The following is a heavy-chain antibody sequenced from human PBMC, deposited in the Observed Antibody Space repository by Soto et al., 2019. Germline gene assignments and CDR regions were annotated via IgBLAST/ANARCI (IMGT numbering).Heavy chain of an antibody. Sequence: QVQPVQSGAEVKKPGSSVKVSCKASGGTFSSYTISWVRQAPGQGLEWMGRIIPILGIANYAQKFQGRVTITADKSTSTAYMELSSLRSEDTAVYYCARDKGYSSPEYGMDVWGQGTTVTVSS. V-gene: IGHV1-69*08. CDR1: GGTFSSYT. CDR3: ARDKGYSSPEYGMDV. CDR2: IIPILGIA. J-gene: IGHJ6*02. D-gene: IGHD6-13*01.